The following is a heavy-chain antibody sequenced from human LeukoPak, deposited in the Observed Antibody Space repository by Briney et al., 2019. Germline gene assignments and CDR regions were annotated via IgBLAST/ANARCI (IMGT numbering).Heavy chain of an antibody. CDR3: ARTLKWTLVGFDY. J-gene: IGHJ4*02. CDR2: SSGSGMSI. D-gene: IGHD1-26*01. CDR1: GFTFSSYA. V-gene: IGHV3-23*01. Sequence: GGSLRLSCAASGFTFSSYAINWVRQAPGKGLEWVSGSSGSGMSIRYAGSVKGRFTRSRDNSKNTLFLQMNSLRHEDTAVYYCARTLKWTLVGFDYWGQGTLVTVSS.